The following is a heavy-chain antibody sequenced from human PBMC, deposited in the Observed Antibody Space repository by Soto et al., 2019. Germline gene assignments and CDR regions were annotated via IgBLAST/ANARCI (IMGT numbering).Heavy chain of an antibody. CDR1: GFTFSSYA. CDR3: AKCYIAGPTGWFDP. CDR2: ISNNGGST. V-gene: IGHV3-23*01. D-gene: IGHD6-13*01. Sequence: EVQLLESGGGLVQPGASPRLSCAASGFTFSSYALTWVRQAPGKGLEWVSAISNNGGSTYYADSVKGRFTVSRDNSKNTLYLQMNTLRAEDTAVYYCAKCYIAGPTGWFDPWGQGTLVTVSS. J-gene: IGHJ5*02.